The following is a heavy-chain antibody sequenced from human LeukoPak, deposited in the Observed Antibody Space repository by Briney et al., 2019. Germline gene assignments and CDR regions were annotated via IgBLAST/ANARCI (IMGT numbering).Heavy chain of an antibody. V-gene: IGHV3-48*03. CDR3: ARSTKGDSDH. D-gene: IGHD3-10*01. Sequence: GGSLRLSCAASGFTFRSYEMNWVRQAPGKGLDWVSYISSSGTTVYYADSVRGRFTISRDNAKNSLYLQMDSLRADDTAVYYCARSTKGDSDHWGQGTLVTDSS. J-gene: IGHJ4*02. CDR2: ISSSGTTV. CDR1: GFTFRSYE.